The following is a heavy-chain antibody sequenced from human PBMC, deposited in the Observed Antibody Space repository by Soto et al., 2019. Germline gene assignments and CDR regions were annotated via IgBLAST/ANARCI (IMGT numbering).Heavy chain of an antibody. V-gene: IGHV4-59*01. Sequence: SETLSLTCTVSGGSISSYYWSWIRQPPGKGLEWIGYIYYSGSTNYNPSLKSRVTISVDTSKNQFSRKLSSVTAADTAVYYCARIGYCSSTSCYAWGSYYYYMDVWGKGTTVTVSS. CDR2: IYYSGST. D-gene: IGHD2-2*01. CDR3: ARIGYCSSTSCYAWGSYYYYMDV. J-gene: IGHJ6*03. CDR1: GGSISSYY.